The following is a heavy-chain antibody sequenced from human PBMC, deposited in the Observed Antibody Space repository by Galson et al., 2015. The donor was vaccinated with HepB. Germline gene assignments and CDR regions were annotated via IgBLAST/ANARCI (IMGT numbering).Heavy chain of an antibody. CDR1: GFTVSGNY. V-gene: IGHV3-66*01. CDR3: ASRVSIPGRAFDY. Sequence: SLRLSCAASGFTVSGNYMSWVRQAPGKGLGWVSLIYTGGGTYYADSVRGRFTISRDNSKNTLHLQMNSLRAEDTGVYYCASRVSIPGRAFDYWGQGTLVTVSS. CDR2: IYTGGGT. J-gene: IGHJ4*02. D-gene: IGHD2-2*02.